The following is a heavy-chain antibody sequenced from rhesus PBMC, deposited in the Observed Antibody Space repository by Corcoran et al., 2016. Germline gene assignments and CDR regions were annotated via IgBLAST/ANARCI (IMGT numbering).Heavy chain of an antibody. CDR3: TTEGSRDPEYFEF. J-gene: IGHJ1*01. D-gene: IGHD4-29*01. CDR2: IKNKAKGGTA. V-gene: IGHV3S22*01. Sequence: EMQLVESGGGLVQPGGSLRLSCAASGFTFSDHYMEWFRQAPGRGREWVGCIKNKAKGGTAEYAASVKGRFTISRDDSKNVTYLQMNSLKTEDTAVYYCTTEGSRDPEYFEFWGQGALVTVSS. CDR1: GFTFSDHY.